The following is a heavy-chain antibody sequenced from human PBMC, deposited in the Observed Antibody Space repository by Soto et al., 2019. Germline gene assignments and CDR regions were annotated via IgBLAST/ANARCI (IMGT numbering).Heavy chain of an antibody. Sequence: QVQLQESGPGLVKPSETLSLTCTVSGGSVSSGSYYWSWSRQPPGKGLAWIGYIYYSGSTNYNPSLKSRVTIAVDASKNQFSLKLSSVTAADTAVDYCARGGIAAAGIEYFQHWGQGTLVTVSA. D-gene: IGHD6-13*01. CDR2: IYYSGST. CDR3: ARGGIAAAGIEYFQH. J-gene: IGHJ1*01. V-gene: IGHV4-61*01. CDR1: GGSVSSGSYY.